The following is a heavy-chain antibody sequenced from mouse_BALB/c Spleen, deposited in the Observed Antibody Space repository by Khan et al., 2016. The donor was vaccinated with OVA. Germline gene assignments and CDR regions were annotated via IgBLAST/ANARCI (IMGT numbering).Heavy chain of an antibody. CDR2: ISTYYGDA. CDR1: GYTFTDFT. CDR3: TRGGGGNRFAY. Sequence: VKLLESGAELVRPGVSVKISCKGSGYTFTDFTMHWVKQSHAMSLEWIGVISTYYGDATYNQKFKDKATMTVDKSSSTAYMELARLTSEDSAFYYCTRGGGGNRFAYWGQGTLVTVSA. J-gene: IGHJ3*01. V-gene: IGHV1S137*01.